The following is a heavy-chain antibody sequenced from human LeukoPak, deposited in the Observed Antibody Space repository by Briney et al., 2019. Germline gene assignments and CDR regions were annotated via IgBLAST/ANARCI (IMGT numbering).Heavy chain of an antibody. V-gene: IGHV4-59*08. J-gene: IGHJ4*02. Sequence: PSETLSLTCTVSGGSISSYYWSWIRQPPGKGLEWVGYIYYSGSTDYHPSLRSRVTMSVDTSKSQFSLKLNSVTATDTAVYYCARARDGDGFAFDYWGQGSLVTVSS. CDR3: ARARDGDGFAFDY. CDR2: IYYSGST. CDR1: GGSISSYY. D-gene: IGHD5-24*01.